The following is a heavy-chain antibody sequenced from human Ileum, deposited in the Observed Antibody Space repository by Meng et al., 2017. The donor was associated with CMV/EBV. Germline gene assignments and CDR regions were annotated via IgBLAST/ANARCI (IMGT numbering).Heavy chain of an antibody. Sequence: QGQLAQSGTEVKKPGASVKVSCKASGYTFTDYYMHWVRQAPGQGLEWMGWIKPHSGDTKYEKKFQGRVTMTSDTSISTVYMELTRLTPDDTAIYYCAREIIMAARAFSYWGQGTLVTVSS. CDR1: GYTFTDYY. V-gene: IGHV1-2*02. D-gene: IGHD5-12*01. CDR3: AREIIMAARAFSY. CDR2: IKPHSGDT. J-gene: IGHJ4*02.